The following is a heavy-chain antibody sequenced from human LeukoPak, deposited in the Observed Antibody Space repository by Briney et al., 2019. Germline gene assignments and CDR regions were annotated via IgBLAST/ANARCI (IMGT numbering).Heavy chain of an antibody. CDR3: ARTAGSQAEHFQH. Sequence: PSETLSLTCTVSGGSISSGDYYWSWIRQPPGKGLEWIGYIYYSGSTYYNPSLKSRVTISVDTSKNQFSLKLSSVTAADTAVYYCARTAGSQAEHFQHWGQGTLVTVSS. D-gene: IGHD1-1*01. CDR1: GGSISSGDYY. J-gene: IGHJ1*01. CDR2: IYYSGST. V-gene: IGHV4-30-4*01.